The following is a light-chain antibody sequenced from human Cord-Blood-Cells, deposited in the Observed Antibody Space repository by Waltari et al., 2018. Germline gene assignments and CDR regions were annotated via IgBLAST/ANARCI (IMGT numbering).Light chain of an antibody. V-gene: IGLV5-37*01. Sequence: QPVLTQPPSSSASPGASARLTCTLPSDINVGSYNIYWYQQTPGSPPRYLLYYYSDSDKGQGSGVPSRFSGSKDASANTGILLISGLQSEDEADYYCMIWPSNAAVFGGGTQLTVL. J-gene: IGLJ7*01. CDR3: MIWPSNAAV. CDR2: YYSDSDK. CDR1: SDINVGSYN.